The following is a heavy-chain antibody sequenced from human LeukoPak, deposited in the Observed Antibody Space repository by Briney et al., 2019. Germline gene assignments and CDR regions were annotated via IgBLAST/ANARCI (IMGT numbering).Heavy chain of an antibody. CDR1: GASISSYY. Sequence: SETLSLTCTVSGASISSYYWSWIRQPAGKGLGWIGRIYSSGSTNYNPSLKSRVTMSVDTSKNQFSLRLSSVTAADTAVYYCARGQYHLLYWYFDLWGRGTLVTVSS. J-gene: IGHJ2*01. D-gene: IGHD2-2*01. CDR2: IYSSGST. CDR3: ARGQYHLLYWYFDL. V-gene: IGHV4-4*07.